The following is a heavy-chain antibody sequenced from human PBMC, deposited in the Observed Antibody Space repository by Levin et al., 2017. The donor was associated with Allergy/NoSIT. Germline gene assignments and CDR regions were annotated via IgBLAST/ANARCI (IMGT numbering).Heavy chain of an antibody. CDR2: INTNSGGT. Sequence: SGESLKISCKASGYTFTGYYLHWVRQAPGQGLEWMGWINTNSGGTNYAQKFQGRVTMTRDTSISTVYMELSRLRSDDTAVYYCARLITIFGVPKGFDYWGQGTLVTVSS. CDR3: ARLITIFGVPKGFDY. D-gene: IGHD3-3*01. V-gene: IGHV1-2*02. J-gene: IGHJ4*02. CDR1: GYTFTGYY.